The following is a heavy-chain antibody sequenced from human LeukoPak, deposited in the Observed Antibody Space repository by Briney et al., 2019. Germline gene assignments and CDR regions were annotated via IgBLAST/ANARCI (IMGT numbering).Heavy chain of an antibody. Sequence: PSETLSLTCSASGGSIRNHFWSWIRLSPGKGLVWIGNIYYTTNPNYNPSLASRVTISIDTSKDQLSLKLNSVTAADTAVYYCARDRNYFDAWGQGTRVTVSS. CDR1: GGSIRNHF. D-gene: IGHD4-11*01. V-gene: IGHV4-59*11. CDR2: IYYTTNP. CDR3: ARDRNYFDA. J-gene: IGHJ5*02.